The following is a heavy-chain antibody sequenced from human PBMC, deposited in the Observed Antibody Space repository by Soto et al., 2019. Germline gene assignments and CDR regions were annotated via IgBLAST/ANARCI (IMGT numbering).Heavy chain of an antibody. D-gene: IGHD6-19*01. CDR2: ISAYNGNT. Sequence: ASVKVSCTASGYTFTSYGISWVRQAPGQGLEWMGWISAYNGNTNYAQKLQGRVTMTTDTSTSTAYMELRSLRSDDTAVYYCARGSGGWYKRDAFDIWGQGTMVTVSS. CDR3: ARGSGGWYKRDAFDI. V-gene: IGHV1-18*01. J-gene: IGHJ3*02. CDR1: GYTFTSYG.